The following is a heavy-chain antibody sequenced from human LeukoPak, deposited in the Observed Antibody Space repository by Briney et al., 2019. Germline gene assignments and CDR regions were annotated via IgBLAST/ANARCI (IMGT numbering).Heavy chain of an antibody. J-gene: IGHJ5*02. D-gene: IGHD3-3*01. Sequence: GGSLRLSCAASGFTFSSYDMHWVRQATGKGLEWVSAIGTAGDIYYPGSVKGRFTISRENAKNSLYLQMNSLRAGDTAVYYCAKDGEEWSLYGHWFDPWGQGTLVTVSS. CDR2: IGTAGDI. V-gene: IGHV3-13*01. CDR1: GFTFSSYD. CDR3: AKDGEEWSLYGHWFDP.